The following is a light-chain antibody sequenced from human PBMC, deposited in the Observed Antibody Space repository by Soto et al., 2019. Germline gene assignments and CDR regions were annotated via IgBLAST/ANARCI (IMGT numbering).Light chain of an antibody. CDR1: QSISSY. CDR2: AAS. V-gene: IGKV1-39*01. Sequence: DIQMTQSPSYLSASVGDRVTITCRASQSISSYLNWYQQKPGKAPKLLIYAASSLQSGVPSRFSGSGSETEFTLTITSLQPEDSATYYCQQRNSYPRTFGQGPRWIT. J-gene: IGKJ2*01. CDR3: QQRNSYPRT.